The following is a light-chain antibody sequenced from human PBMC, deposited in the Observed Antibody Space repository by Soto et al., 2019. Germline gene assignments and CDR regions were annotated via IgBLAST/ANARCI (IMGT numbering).Light chain of an antibody. CDR2: GAS. Sequence: EIVLTQSPGTLSLSPGERATLSCRASQSVSSNFLAWYQQKPGQAPSLLIYGASTRATGVPDRFSGSGSGTDFTLTISRLESEDFAVYYCQQYGSSPRTFGQGTKVDI. CDR3: QQYGSSPRT. V-gene: IGKV3-20*01. CDR1: QSVSSNF. J-gene: IGKJ1*01.